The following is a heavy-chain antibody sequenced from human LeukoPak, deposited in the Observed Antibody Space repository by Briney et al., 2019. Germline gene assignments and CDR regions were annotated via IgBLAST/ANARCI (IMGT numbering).Heavy chain of an antibody. CDR1: GGSFSGYY. D-gene: IGHD2-15*01. CDR3: ARRRVAYYYYMDV. J-gene: IGHJ6*03. V-gene: IGHV4-34*01. CDR2: INHSGST. Sequence: SETLSLTCAVYGGSFSGYYWSWIRQPPGKGLEWIGEINHSGSTNYNPSLKSRVTISVDTSKNQFSLKLSSVTAADTAVYYCARRRVAYYYYMDVWGKGTTVTVSS.